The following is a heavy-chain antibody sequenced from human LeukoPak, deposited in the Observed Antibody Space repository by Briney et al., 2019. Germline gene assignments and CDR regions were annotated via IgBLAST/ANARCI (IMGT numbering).Heavy chain of an antibody. CDR1: GGSISNYC. V-gene: IGHV4-59*01. D-gene: IGHD4-23*01. CDR3: ARDTGTVVDY. CDR2: IYYSGST. Sequence: PSETLSLTCTVSGGSISNYCWSWIRQPPGKGLEWIGYIYYSGSTNYNPSLKSRVTTSVDTSKNQFSLKLSSVTAADTAVYYCARDTGTVVDYWGQGTLVTVSS. J-gene: IGHJ4*02.